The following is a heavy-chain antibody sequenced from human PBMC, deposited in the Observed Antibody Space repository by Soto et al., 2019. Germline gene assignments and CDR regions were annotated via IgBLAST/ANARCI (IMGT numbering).Heavy chain of an antibody. CDR2: TYYRSRGYS. J-gene: IGHJ6*02. D-gene: IGHD2-15*01. CDR3: ARCAEDSDYYSYGMDV. CDR1: GDTVSINSVA. V-gene: IGHV6-1*01. Sequence: SQTLSLTCVGSGDTVSINSVAWNWVRQSPSRGLEWLGRTYYRSRGYSDYAVSVRSRIDINADTSKNQVSLQRNSVTPEDTAVSSFARCAEDSDYYSYGMDVWGQGTPVTVSS.